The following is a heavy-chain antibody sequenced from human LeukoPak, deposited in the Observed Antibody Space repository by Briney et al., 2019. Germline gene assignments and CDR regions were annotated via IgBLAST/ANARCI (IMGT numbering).Heavy chain of an antibody. J-gene: IGHJ5*02. Sequence: GGSLRLSCAGSGFTFSSYGMSWVRQAPGKGLEWVSYISSSGSTIYYADSVKGRFTISRDNAKNSLYLQMNSLRAEDTAVYYCARDPTYYYDSSGYWFAWGQGTLVTVSS. CDR3: ARDPTYYYDSSGYWFA. CDR1: GFTFSSYG. V-gene: IGHV3-48*04. D-gene: IGHD3-22*01. CDR2: ISSSGSTI.